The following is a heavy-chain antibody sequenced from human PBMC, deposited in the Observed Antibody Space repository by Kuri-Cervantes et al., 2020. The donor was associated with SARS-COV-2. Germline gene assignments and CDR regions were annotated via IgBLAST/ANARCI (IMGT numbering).Heavy chain of an antibody. CDR1: GGSISSSSYY. D-gene: IGHD4-17*01. V-gene: IGHV4-39*01. J-gene: IGHJ5*02. Sequence: ESLKIPCTVPGGSISSSSYYWGWIRQPPGKGLEWVGSISYSGSTYYNPSLKSRITISVDTSKNQFSLKLSSVTAADTAVYYCARRVPDDYGDYRFDPWGQGNLV. CDR2: ISYSGST. CDR3: ARRVPDDYGDYRFDP.